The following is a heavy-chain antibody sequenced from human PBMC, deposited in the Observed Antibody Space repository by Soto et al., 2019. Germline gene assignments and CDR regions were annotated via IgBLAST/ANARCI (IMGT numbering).Heavy chain of an antibody. J-gene: IGHJ4*02. V-gene: IGHV3-30*18. D-gene: IGHD3-3*01. CDR2: ISYDGSNK. CDR1: GFTFSSYG. Sequence: QVQLVESGGGVVQPGRSLRLSCAASGFTFSSYGVHWVRQAPGKGLEWVAVISYDGSNKYYADSVKGRFTISRDNSKNTLYLQMNSLRAEDTAVYYCAKEGDDFWSGAIWGQGTLVTVSS. CDR3: AKEGDDFWSGAI.